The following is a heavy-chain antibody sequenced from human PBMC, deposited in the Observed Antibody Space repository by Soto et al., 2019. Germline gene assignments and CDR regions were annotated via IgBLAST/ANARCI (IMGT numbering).Heavy chain of an antibody. V-gene: IGHV1-18*01. J-gene: IGHJ4*02. Sequence: QVQLVQSGAEVKKPGASVKVSCKASGYTSTSYGIRWVRQAPGQGLEWMGWINAYNGNTDYAQKFQGRVTMTTDTSRSTAYMELRSLRSDDTAVYYCARGAWPYYFDYWGQGTLVTVSS. CDR1: GYTSTSYG. CDR2: INAYNGNT. CDR3: ARGAWPYYFDY.